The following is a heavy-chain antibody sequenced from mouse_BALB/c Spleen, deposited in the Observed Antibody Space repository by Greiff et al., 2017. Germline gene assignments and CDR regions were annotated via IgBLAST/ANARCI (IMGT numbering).Heavy chain of an antibody. CDR2: INPYNDGT. CDR3: AREVGNYDWYFDV. D-gene: IGHD2-1*01. Sequence: VQLQQSGPELVKPGASVKMSCKASGYTFTSYVMHWVKQKPGQGLEWIGYINPYNDGTKYNEKFKGKATLTSDKSSSTAYMELSSLTSEDSAVYYCAREVGNYDWYFDVWGAGTTVTVSS. V-gene: IGHV1-14*01. J-gene: IGHJ1*01. CDR1: GYTFTSYV.